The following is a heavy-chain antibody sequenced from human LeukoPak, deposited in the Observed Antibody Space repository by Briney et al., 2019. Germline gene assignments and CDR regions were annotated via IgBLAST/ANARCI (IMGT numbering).Heavy chain of an antibody. J-gene: IGHJ5*02. V-gene: IGHV4-34*01. D-gene: IGHD3-10*01. CDR2: INHSGST. CDR1: GGSFSGYY. CDR3: ARGSYYYGSGSYYFSNWFDP. Sequence: PSETLSLTCAVYGGSFSGYYWSWIRQPPGKGLEWIGEINHSGSTNYNPSLKSRVTISVDTSKNQFSLKLSSVTAADTAVYYCARGSYYYGSGSYYFSNWFDPWGQGTLVTVSS.